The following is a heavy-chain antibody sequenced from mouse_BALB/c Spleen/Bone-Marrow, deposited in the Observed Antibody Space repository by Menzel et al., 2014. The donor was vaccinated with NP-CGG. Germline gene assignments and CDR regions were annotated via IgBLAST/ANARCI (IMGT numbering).Heavy chain of an antibody. D-gene: IGHD2-2*01. CDR3: ARVNPWYFDV. J-gene: IGHJ1*01. CDR2: IDPASGDT. V-gene: IGHV14-3*02. Sequence: VQLQQPGAELVKPGASVKLSCTASGFNIKDTYIHWVMQRPEQGLAWIGRIDPASGDTKSDPKFQGKATITADTSSNTAYLQVTSLTSEDTAVYYCARVNPWYFDVWGAGTTVTVSS. CDR1: GFNIKDTY.